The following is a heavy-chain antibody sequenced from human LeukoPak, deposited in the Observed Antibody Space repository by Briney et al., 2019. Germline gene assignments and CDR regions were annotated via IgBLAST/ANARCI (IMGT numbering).Heavy chain of an antibody. J-gene: IGHJ4*02. CDR1: GFTFSSYG. CDR2: ISYDGSNK. V-gene: IGHV3-30*18. Sequence: GGSLRLSCAASGFTFSSYGMHWVRQAPGKGLEWVAVISYDGSNKYYADSVKGRFTISRDNSKNTPYLQMNSLRAEDTAVHYCAKGSRQAAAGRNEPLDYWGQGTLVTVSS. CDR3: AKGSRQAAAGRNEPLDY. D-gene: IGHD6-13*01.